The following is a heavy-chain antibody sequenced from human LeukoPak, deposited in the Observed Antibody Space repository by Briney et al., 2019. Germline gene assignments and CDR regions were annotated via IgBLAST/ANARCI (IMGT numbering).Heavy chain of an antibody. CDR2: IKQDGSEK. V-gene: IGHV3-7*03. J-gene: IGHJ1*01. D-gene: IGHD1-1*01. CDR1: GFIFSSHW. CDR3: VRDGNDGLNDWEY. Sequence: GGSLRLSCAASGFIFSSHWMTWVRQAPGRGLEWVAIIKQDGSEKFYVDSVKGRFTISRDNAKNSLYLQMNSLKAGDTALYYCVRDGNDGLNDWEYWGQGALVTVSS.